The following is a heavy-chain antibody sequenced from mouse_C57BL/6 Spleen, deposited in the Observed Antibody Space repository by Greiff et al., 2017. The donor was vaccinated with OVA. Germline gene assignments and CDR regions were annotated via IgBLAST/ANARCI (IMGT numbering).Heavy chain of an antibody. CDR2: IDPSDSET. V-gene: IGHV1-52*01. Sequence: VQLQQPGAELVRPGSSVKLSCKASGYTFTSYWMHWVKQRPIQGLEWIGNIDPSDSETHYNQKFKDKATLTVDKSSSTAYMQLSSLTSEDSAVYYCARSDRAIYYGNYGGYFDYWGQGTTLTVSS. CDR1: GYTFTSYW. CDR3: ARSDRAIYYGNYGGYFDY. D-gene: IGHD2-1*01. J-gene: IGHJ2*01.